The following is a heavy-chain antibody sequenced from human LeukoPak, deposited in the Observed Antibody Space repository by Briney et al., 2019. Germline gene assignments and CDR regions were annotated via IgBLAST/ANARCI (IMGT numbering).Heavy chain of an antibody. J-gene: IGHJ5*02. D-gene: IGHD6-13*01. Sequence: KPGGSLRLSCAASGFTFSDYYMSWIRQAPGKGLEWVSYISSSGSTIYYADSVKGRFTISRDNAKNSLYLQMNSLRAEDTAVYYCARSPRSYSSSLNNWFDPWGQGTLVTVSS. V-gene: IGHV3-11*04. CDR1: GFTFSDYY. CDR2: ISSSGSTI. CDR3: ARSPRSYSSSLNNWFDP.